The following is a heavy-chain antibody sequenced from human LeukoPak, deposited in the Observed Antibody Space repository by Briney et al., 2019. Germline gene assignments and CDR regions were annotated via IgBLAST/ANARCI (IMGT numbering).Heavy chain of an antibody. Sequence: GGSLRLSCAASGFTFSSYWMHWVRQATGKGLVWVSRINSDGSSTSYADSVKGRFTISRDNAKNTLYLQMNSLRAEDTAVYYCARCEYSSSLWNYYYYMDVWGKGTTVTVSS. CDR2: INSDGSST. CDR1: GFTFSSYW. D-gene: IGHD6-6*01. V-gene: IGHV3-74*01. J-gene: IGHJ6*03. CDR3: ARCEYSSSLWNYYYYMDV.